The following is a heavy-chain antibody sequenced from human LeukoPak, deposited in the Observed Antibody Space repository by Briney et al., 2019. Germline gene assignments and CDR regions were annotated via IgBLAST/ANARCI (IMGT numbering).Heavy chain of an antibody. CDR3: ARHRPTTVTTPYYFDY. CDR1: GGSFSGYY. CDR2: INHSGST. D-gene: IGHD4-11*01. V-gene: IGHV4-34*01. J-gene: IGHJ4*02. Sequence: SETRSLTCAVYGGSFSGYYWSWIRQPPGKGLEWIGEINHSGSTNYNPSLKSRVTISVDTSKNQFSLKLSSVTAADTAVYYCARHRPTTVTTPYYFDYWGQGTLVTVSS.